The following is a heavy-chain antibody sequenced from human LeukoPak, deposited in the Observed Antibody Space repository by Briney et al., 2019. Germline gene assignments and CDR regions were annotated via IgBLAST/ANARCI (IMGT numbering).Heavy chain of an antibody. V-gene: IGHV3-43D*03. Sequence: PGGSLRLSCAASGFTFDDYAMHWVRQAPGKGLEWVSLISWDGGSTYYADSVKGRFTISRDNSKNSLYLQMNSLRAEDTALYYCAKDGNPGYSGYDGYFDYWGQGTLVTVSS. CDR1: GFTFDDYA. D-gene: IGHD5-12*01. CDR2: ISWDGGST. CDR3: AKDGNPGYSGYDGYFDY. J-gene: IGHJ4*02.